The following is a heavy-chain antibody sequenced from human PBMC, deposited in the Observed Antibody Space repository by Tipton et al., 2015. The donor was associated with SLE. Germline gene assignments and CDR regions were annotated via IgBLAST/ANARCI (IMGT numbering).Heavy chain of an antibody. Sequence: TLSLTCAVYGGSFSDHYWSWIRQPPGKGLEWIGEINHSGSTNYNPSLKSRVTISVDTSKNQFSLRLSSVTAADTAVYYCARLVCSSTSCLYYYYYYMDVWGKGTTVTVSS. CDR3: ARLVCSSTSCLYYYYYYMDV. CDR1: GGSFSDHY. D-gene: IGHD2-2*01. V-gene: IGHV4-34*01. CDR2: INHSGST. J-gene: IGHJ6*03.